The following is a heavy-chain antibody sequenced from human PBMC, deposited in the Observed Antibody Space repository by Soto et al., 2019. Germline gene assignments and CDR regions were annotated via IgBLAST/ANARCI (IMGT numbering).Heavy chain of an antibody. J-gene: IGHJ5*02. CDR3: AREAVLLWFGELSREGWFDP. CDR2: TYYRSKWYN. V-gene: IGHV6-1*01. D-gene: IGHD3-10*01. Sequence: SQTLSLTCAIPGDSVSSNSAAWNWIRQSPSRGLEWLGRTYYRSKWYNDYAVSVKSRITINPDTSKNQFSLQLNSVTPEDTAVYYCAREAVLLWFGELSREGWFDPWGQGTLVTVSS. CDR1: GDSVSSNSAA.